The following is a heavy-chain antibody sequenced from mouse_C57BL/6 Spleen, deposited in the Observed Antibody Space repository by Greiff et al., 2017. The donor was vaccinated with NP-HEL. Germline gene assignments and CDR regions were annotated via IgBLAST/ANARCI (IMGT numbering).Heavy chain of an antibody. CDR2: IRSKSNNYAT. CDR1: GFSFNTYA. D-gene: IGHD1-1*01. CDR3: VRQGYYYGSSYFAY. V-gene: IGHV10-1*01. Sequence: EVMLVESGGGLVQPKGSLKLSCAASGFSFNTYAMNWVRQAPGKGLEWVARIRSKSNNYATYYADSVKDRFTISRDDSESMLYLQMNNLKTEDTAMYYCVRQGYYYGSSYFAYWGQGTLVTVSA. J-gene: IGHJ3*01.